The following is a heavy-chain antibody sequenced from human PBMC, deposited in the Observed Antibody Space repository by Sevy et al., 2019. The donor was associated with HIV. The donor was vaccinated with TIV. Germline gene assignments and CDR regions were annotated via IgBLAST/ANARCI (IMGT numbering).Heavy chain of an antibody. V-gene: IGHV3-74*01. Sequence: GASLRLSCAASGFTFSRYWMHWVRHAPGKGLVWVSRINTHGTNTIYADYVKGRFTISRDNAKNTVSLQMNSLRADDTGVYYCAREGVDFWSGPVDFDYGMDVWGQWTTVTVSS. CDR3: AREGVDFWSGPVDFDYGMDV. CDR2: INTHGTNT. J-gene: IGHJ6*02. CDR1: GFTFSRYW. D-gene: IGHD3-3*01.